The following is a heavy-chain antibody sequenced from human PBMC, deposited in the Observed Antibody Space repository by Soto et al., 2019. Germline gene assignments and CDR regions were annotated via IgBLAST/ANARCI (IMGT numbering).Heavy chain of an antibody. V-gene: IGHV3-64*01. J-gene: IGHJ3*02. Sequence: EVQLVESGGGLVQPGGSLRLSCAASAFTFSSYAMHWVRQAPGKGLEYVSAISSNGGSTYYANSVKGRFTISRDNSKNTLYHQMGSLRAEDMAVYYCARNYGGNSYAFDIWGQGTMVTVSS. D-gene: IGHD2-21*02. CDR2: ISSNGGST. CDR1: AFTFSSYA. CDR3: ARNYGGNSYAFDI.